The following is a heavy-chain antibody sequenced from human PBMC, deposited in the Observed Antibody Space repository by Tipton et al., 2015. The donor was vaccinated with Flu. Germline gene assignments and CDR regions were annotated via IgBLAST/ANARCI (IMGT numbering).Heavy chain of an antibody. D-gene: IGHD7-27*01. CDR2: IYYSGST. J-gene: IGHJ6*03. Sequence: TLSLTCTVSGGSISTYYWSWIRQPPGKGLEWIGYIYYSGSTKYNPSLKSRVTMSVDNAKNQFSLNLRSVTAADTAVYYCARGGNWGSDFQFMDVWGKGTTVTVSS. V-gene: IGHV4-59*01. CDR3: ARGGNWGSDFQFMDV. CDR1: GGSISTYY.